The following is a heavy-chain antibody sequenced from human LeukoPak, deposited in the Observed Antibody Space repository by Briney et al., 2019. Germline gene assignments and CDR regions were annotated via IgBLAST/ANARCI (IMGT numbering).Heavy chain of an antibody. CDR1: GFTFSSYG. D-gene: IGHD6-19*01. CDR3: ARAVAGHNWFDP. V-gene: IGHV3-33*01. CDR2: IWYDGSNK. Sequence: GRSLRLSCAASGFTFSSYGMHWVRQAPGKGLEWVAVIWYDGSNKYYADSVKGRFTISRDNSKNTLYLQMNSLRAEDTAVYYCARAVAGHNWFDPWGQGTLVTVSS. J-gene: IGHJ5*02.